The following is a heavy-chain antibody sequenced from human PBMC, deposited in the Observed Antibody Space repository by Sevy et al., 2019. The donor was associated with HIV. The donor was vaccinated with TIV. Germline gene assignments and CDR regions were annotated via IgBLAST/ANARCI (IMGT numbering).Heavy chain of an antibody. J-gene: IGHJ6*02. D-gene: IGHD3-16*02. V-gene: IGHV3-30*04. CDR3: AREGVLIGGVIVSYGMDV. CDR2: MSYNGNKK. Sequence: GVSLRLSCVGSGFTFSRSPMHWVRQAPGKGLEWVAVMSYNGNKKYNGDSVKGRFTVSRDDSKNTLYLQMNSLRGEDTAVYYCAREGVLIGGVIVSYGMDVWGQGTTVTVSS. CDR1: GFTFSRSP.